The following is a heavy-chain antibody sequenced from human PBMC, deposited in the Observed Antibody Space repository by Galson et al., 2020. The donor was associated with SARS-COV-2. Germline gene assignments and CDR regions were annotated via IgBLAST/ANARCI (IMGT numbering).Heavy chain of an antibody. CDR1: GFSSKSNY. D-gene: IGHD6-6*01. CDR2: IYSGGKT. J-gene: IGHJ4*02. Sequence: GGSLRLSCAASGFSSKSNYMTWVRQAPGKGLEWVATIYSGGKTYYAASVEGRFTISRDDFKNMLFLQMNSLRGEDTAVYYCARDRRFSSSSFDYWGQGARVTVSS. V-gene: IGHV3-66*01. CDR3: ARDRRFSSSSFDY.